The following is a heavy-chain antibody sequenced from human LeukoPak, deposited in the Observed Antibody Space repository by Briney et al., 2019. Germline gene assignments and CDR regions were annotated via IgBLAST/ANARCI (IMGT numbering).Heavy chain of an antibody. J-gene: IGHJ4*02. CDR2: IYYTGST. D-gene: IGHD6-13*01. CDR1: GGSISSHY. Sequence: SETLSLTCSVSGGSISSHYWSWMRQPPGKGLEWIGYIYYTGSTDYNPSLKSRVTISVDTSKNQLSLKLSSVTAADTAVYYCARLGRGAALGWGQGTLVTVSS. V-gene: IGHV4-59*08. CDR3: ARLGRGAALG.